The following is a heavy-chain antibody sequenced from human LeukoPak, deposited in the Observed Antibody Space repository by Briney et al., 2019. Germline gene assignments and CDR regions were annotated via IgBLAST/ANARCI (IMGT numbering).Heavy chain of an antibody. J-gene: IGHJ4*02. V-gene: IGHV4-4*07. CDR3: ARDLIVPVGLTGSGSYSTDY. Sequence: PSETLSLTCTVSGGSISSYYWSWIRQPAGKGLEWIGRIYTSGSTNYNPPLKRRVTMSVDTSKNQFSLKLSSVTAADTAVYYCARDLIVPVGLTGSGSYSTDYWGQGTLVTVSS. CDR1: GGSISSYY. CDR2: IYTSGST. D-gene: IGHD3-10*01.